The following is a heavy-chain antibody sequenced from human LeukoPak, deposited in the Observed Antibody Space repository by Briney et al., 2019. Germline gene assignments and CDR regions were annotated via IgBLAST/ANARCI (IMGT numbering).Heavy chain of an antibody. Sequence: SETLSLTCTVSGGSVSSYYYHWDWLRQPPGKRLEWIGYIYSSGSTNYNPSLKSRVTMSLDTSKNRFSLHLSSVTAADTAVYYCARGPTLTTDYWGQGTLVTVSS. CDR3: ARGPTLTTDY. D-gene: IGHD4-11*01. J-gene: IGHJ4*02. CDR2: IYSSGST. V-gene: IGHV4-61*01. CDR1: GGSVSSYYYH.